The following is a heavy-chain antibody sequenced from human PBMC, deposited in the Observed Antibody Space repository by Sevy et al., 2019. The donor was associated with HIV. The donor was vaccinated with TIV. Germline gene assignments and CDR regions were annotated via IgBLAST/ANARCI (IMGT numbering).Heavy chain of an antibody. CDR2: ISAYNGNT. J-gene: IGHJ6*03. Sequence: ASVKVSCKASGYTFTSYGISWVRQAPGQGLEWMGWISAYNGNTNYAQKLQGRVTMTTDTSTSTAYMELRSLRSDDTAVYYCARESVVATIGAYYYYYYMDVWGKGTTLTVSS. CDR1: GYTFTSYG. CDR3: ARESVVATIGAYYYYYYMDV. D-gene: IGHD5-12*01. V-gene: IGHV1-18*04.